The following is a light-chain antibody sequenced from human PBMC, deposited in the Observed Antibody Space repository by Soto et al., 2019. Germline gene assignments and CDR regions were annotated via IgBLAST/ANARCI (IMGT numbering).Light chain of an antibody. J-gene: IGLJ1*01. Sequence: QSVLTQPPSASGSPGQSVTISCTGTSSDGGGYNYVSWYQQHPGKAPKLMIYEVSERPSGVPDRFSGSKSSNTASLTVSGLQAEDEADYYCSSYAGSNNFVFGTGTKVTVL. CDR2: EVS. V-gene: IGLV2-8*01. CDR3: SSYAGSNNFV. CDR1: SSDGGGYNY.